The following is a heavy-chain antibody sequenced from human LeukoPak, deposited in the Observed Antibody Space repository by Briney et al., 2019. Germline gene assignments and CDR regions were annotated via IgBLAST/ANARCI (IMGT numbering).Heavy chain of an antibody. CDR3: TRSYYYYYMDV. V-gene: IGHV3-48*04. Sequence: PGGSLRLSCAASGLKFSNYWLTWVRQAPGKGLEWVSYISSSSSTIEYADSVKGRFTISRDNAKNSLYLQMNSLRAEDTAVYYCTRSYYYYYMDVWGKGTTVTVSS. J-gene: IGHJ6*03. CDR2: ISSSSSTI. CDR1: GLKFSNYW.